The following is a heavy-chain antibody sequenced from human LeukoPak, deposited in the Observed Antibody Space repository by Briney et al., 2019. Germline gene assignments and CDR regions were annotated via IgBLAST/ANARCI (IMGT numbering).Heavy chain of an antibody. CDR1: GYTFDDYG. CDR2: INWNGGRT. Sequence: GGSLRLSCAASGYTFDDYGISWVRQAPGKGLEWVSGINWNGGRTGYADSVKGRFTISRDNAKNSLYLQMNSLRAEDTAVYYCASMTGYCSGTSCSEIYYWGQGTLVTVSS. CDR3: ASMTGYCSGTSCSEIYY. D-gene: IGHD2-2*03. J-gene: IGHJ4*02. V-gene: IGHV3-20*04.